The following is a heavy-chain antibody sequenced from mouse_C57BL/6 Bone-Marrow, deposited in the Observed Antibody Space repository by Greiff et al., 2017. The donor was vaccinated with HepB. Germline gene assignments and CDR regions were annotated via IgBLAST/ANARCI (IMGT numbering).Heavy chain of an antibody. CDR1: GYSITSGYY. CDR3: ARGYPFAY. CDR2: ISYDGSN. V-gene: IGHV3-6*01. D-gene: IGHD2-14*01. J-gene: IGHJ3*01. Sequence: ESGPGLVKPSQSLSLTCSVTGYSITSGYYWNWIRQFPGNKLEWMGYISYDGSNNYNPSLKNRISITRDTSKNHFFLKLNSVTTEDTATYYCARGYPFAYWGQGTLVTVSA.